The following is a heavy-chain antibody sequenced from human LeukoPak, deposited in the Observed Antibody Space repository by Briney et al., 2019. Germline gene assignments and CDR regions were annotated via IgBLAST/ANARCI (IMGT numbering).Heavy chain of an antibody. Sequence: GGSLRLSCLASEFTLSSYIMHWVRQAPGKGLEWVALITYDGYYKYYSDSVKGRFTISSDTSKNTLYLQMNSLRAEDTAVYYCARDLSPVVRASPMGYWGQGTPVTVSS. CDR1: EFTLSSYI. D-gene: IGHD3-10*01. CDR2: ITYDGYYK. V-gene: IGHV3-30*03. CDR3: ARDLSPVVRASPMGY. J-gene: IGHJ4*02.